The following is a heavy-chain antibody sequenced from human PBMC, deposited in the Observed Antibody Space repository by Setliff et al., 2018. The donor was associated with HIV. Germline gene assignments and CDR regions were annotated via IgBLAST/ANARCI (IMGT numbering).Heavy chain of an antibody. V-gene: IGHV3-11*04. CDR2: ISSSGSII. D-gene: IGHD3-3*01. Sequence: LSLTCTVSGGSISSSSYYWGWIRQAPGKGLEWVSYISSSGSIIKYADSVKGRFTISRDTANNALYMQMNSLRAEDTAVYYCARVDFWSGHAFYMDVWGKGTTVTVSS. CDR3: ARVDFWSGHAFYMDV. J-gene: IGHJ6*03. CDR1: GGSISSSSYY.